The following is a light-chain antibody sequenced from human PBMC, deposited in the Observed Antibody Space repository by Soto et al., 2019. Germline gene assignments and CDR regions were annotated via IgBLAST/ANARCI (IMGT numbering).Light chain of an antibody. Sequence: DIQLTQSPSFLSASIGDRVTITCRASQDFSNFLAWYQQKPGRAPKLLMYDASTLQSGVPSRFSGSGSGTEFTLTISGLLPDDFATYYCQHYNSYSEAFGQGTKVDIK. V-gene: IGKV1-9*01. CDR1: QDFSNF. J-gene: IGKJ1*01. CDR3: QHYNSYSEA. CDR2: DAS.